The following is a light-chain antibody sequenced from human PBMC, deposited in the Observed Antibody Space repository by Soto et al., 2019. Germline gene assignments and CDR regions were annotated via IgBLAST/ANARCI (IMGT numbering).Light chain of an antibody. CDR3: TSWTTSTTMI. CDR1: SSDVGGYNY. J-gene: IGLJ2*01. V-gene: IGLV2-14*01. CDR2: DVS. Sequence: QSVLTQPASVSGSPGQSITLSCTGTSSDVGGYNYVSWYQQHPGKAPKLMIYDVSNRPSGVSNRFSGSKSGNTASLTISGLQAEDEADYYCTSWTTSTTMIFVGGTKVTVL.